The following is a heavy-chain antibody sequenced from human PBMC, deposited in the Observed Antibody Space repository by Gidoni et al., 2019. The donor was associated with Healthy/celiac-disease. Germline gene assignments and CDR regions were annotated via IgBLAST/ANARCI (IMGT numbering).Heavy chain of an antibody. CDR2: IRSKTDGGTT. Sequence: EVQLVESGGGLVKPGASLRRSCDACGITCRNAWMSWVRQAPGKGLDWVGRIRSKTDGGTTDYAAPVKGRFTISRDDSKNTLYLQMNSLKTEDTAVYYCTTDPHITMIVVVTFHWGQGTLVTVSS. CDR1: GITCRNAW. V-gene: IGHV3-15*01. CDR3: TTDPHITMIVVVTFH. J-gene: IGHJ4*02. D-gene: IGHD3-22*01.